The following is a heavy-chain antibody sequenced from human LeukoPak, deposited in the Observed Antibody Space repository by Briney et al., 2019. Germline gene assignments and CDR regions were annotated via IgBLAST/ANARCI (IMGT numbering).Heavy chain of an antibody. D-gene: IGHD6-19*01. CDR1: GGSISSYY. CDR3: ARDSVDQWLRPAGSFHI. V-gene: IGHV4-4*07. CDR2: LYTSGNT. J-gene: IGHJ3*02. Sequence: SETLSPTCTVSGGSISSYYWSWIRQPAGKGLEWIGRLYTSGNTNFNPSLKSRVTMSVDTSKNQLSLKLSSVTAADTAMYYCARDSVDQWLRPAGSFHIWGQGTMVTVSS.